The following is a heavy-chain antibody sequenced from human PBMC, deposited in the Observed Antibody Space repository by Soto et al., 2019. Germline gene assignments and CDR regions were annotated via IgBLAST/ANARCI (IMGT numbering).Heavy chain of an antibody. J-gene: IGHJ4*02. CDR1: GFTFSSFA. CDR3: AKVGSATILGLFDY. V-gene: IGHV3-23*01. Sequence: GGSLRLSCAASGFTFSSFAMSWVRQAPGKGREWVAAISGSGGSTHYADSVKGPFTISRDDSKNTLYLQMNSLRAEDAALYYCAKVGSATILGLFDYWGQGTLVTVSS. D-gene: IGHD5-12*01. CDR2: ISGSGGST.